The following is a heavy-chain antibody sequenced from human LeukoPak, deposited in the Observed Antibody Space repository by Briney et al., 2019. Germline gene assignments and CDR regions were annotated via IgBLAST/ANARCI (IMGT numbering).Heavy chain of an antibody. D-gene: IGHD2-15*01. CDR3: AKTIGSQVAVL. Sequence: GRSLRLSCAASGFTFSSYGMHWVRQAPGKGLEWVAVIWYDGSNKYYADSVKGRFTISRDNSKNTLYLQMNSLRAEDTAVYYCAKTIGSQVAVLWGQGTLVTVSS. V-gene: IGHV3-33*06. CDR1: GFTFSSYG. J-gene: IGHJ4*02. CDR2: IWYDGSNK.